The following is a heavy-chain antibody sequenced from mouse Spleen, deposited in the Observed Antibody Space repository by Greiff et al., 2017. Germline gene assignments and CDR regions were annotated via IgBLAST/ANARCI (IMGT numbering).Heavy chain of an antibody. CDR1: GFTFSSYA. J-gene: IGHJ3*01. V-gene: IGHV5-9-1*01. Sequence: EVKLVESGGGLVKLGGSLKLSCAASGFTFSSYAMSWVRQTPEKRLEWVATISSGGSYTYYPDSVKGRFTISRDNAKNTLYLQMSSLRSEDTAMYYCAREKGNWFAYWGQGTLVTVSA. CDR3: AREKGNWFAY. CDR2: ISSGGSYT.